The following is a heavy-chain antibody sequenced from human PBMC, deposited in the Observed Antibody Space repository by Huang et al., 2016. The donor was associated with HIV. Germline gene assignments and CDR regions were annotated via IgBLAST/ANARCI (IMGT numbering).Heavy chain of an antibody. CDR2: INSYGSSS. Sequence: EVQLVESGGGLVQPGGSLRLSCASSGFTFSSYWMHWVRQAPGKGRVWVSCINSYGSSSAYADSVKGRFTISRDNAKNTLYLQMNSLRAEDTAVYYCVRDPRIQSWLNYFDYWGQGTLVSVSS. J-gene: IGHJ4*02. CDR3: VRDPRIQSWLNYFDY. CDR1: GFTFSSYW. V-gene: IGHV3-74*01. D-gene: IGHD3-22*01.